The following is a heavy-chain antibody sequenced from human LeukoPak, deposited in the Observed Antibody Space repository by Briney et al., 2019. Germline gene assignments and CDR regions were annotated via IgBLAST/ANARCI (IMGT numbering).Heavy chain of an antibody. CDR2: IYYGGST. V-gene: IGHV4-61*01. CDR3: ARDRPNPYSSSSTRWFDP. CDR1: GVSVSSGSYY. J-gene: IGHJ5*02. Sequence: SETLSLTCTVSGVSVSSGSYYWSWIRQPPGKGLEWIGYIYYGGSTNYNPSLKSRVTISVDTSKNQFSLKLSSVTAADTAVYYCARDRPNPYSSSSTRWFDPWGQGTLVTVSS. D-gene: IGHD6-13*01.